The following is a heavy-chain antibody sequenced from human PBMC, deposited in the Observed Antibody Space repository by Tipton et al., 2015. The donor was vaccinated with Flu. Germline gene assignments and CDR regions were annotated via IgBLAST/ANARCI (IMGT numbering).Heavy chain of an antibody. CDR3: ARLEGAFEGGHCVGSNCWINF. D-gene: IGHD2-21*01. J-gene: IGHJ4*02. CDR2: FYPSGTS. Sequence: LRLSCAASGFTFEDYGFTWVRQAPGKGLEWLGSFYPSGTSYYNPSLKSRVTISLDTSKGHSSLNLRSVTAGDTAVYYCARLEGAFEGGHCVGSNCWINFWGQGTLVTVSS. CDR1: GFTFEDYG. V-gene: IGHV4-38-2*01.